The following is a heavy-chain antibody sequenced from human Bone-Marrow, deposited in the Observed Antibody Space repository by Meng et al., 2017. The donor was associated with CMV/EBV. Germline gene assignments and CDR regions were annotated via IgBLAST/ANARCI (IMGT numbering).Heavy chain of an antibody. CDR1: GGTFSSYA. J-gene: IGHJ6*02. V-gene: IGHV1-2*02. Sequence: ASVKVSCKASGGTFSSYAISWVRQAPGQGLEWMGWINPNSGGTNYAQKFQGRVTMTRDTSISTAYMELSRLRSDDTAVYYCARDQKHCSSTSCYRDYGMDVWGQGTTVTVSS. CDR2: INPNSGGT. CDR3: ARDQKHCSSTSCYRDYGMDV. D-gene: IGHD2-2*02.